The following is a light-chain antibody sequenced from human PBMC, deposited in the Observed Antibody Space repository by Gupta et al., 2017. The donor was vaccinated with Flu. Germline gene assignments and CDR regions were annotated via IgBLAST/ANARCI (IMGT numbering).Light chain of an antibody. CDR2: GNS. V-gene: IGLV1-40*01. CDR3: QSYDSSLSGYV. CDR1: SSNIGAGYD. J-gene: IGLJ1*01. Sequence: QSVLTQPPSVSAAPGRRVTITCTGSSSNIGAGYDVHWYQQLPGTASKLLIYGNSNRPSGVPDRFSVSKSGTSASLAITGLQAEDEADYYCQSYDSSLSGYVFGTGTKVTVL.